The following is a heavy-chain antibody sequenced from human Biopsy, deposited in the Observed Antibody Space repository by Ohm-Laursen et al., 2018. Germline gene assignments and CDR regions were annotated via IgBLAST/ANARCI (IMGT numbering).Heavy chain of an antibody. Sequence: SQTLSLTCPVSDDSIRNFYWTWIRQPPGQGLEWIGHASYSGYTNYNPSLKSRVTISVDTSKNHFSRNLRSETAADTAVYSCARLGNFWNAEDGLDLWGLGTMVTVSS. V-gene: IGHV4-59*08. J-gene: IGHJ3*01. CDR2: ASYSGYT. D-gene: IGHD3-3*01. CDR3: ARLGNFWNAEDGLDL. CDR1: DDSIRNFY.